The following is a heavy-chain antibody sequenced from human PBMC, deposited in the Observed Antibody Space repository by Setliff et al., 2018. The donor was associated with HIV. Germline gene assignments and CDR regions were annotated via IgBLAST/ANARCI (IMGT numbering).Heavy chain of an antibody. V-gene: IGHV3-7*01. Sequence: ETLSLTCAVYGGSFSGYYWSWIRQTPGKGLEWVANINQDGSEKYYVDSVKGRFTISRDNAKNSLYLQMNSLRAEDTAVYYCARSALGTRGAFDIWGQGTMVTVSS. D-gene: IGHD3-16*01. CDR3: ARSALGTRGAFDI. CDR1: GGSFSGYY. J-gene: IGHJ3*02. CDR2: INQDGSEK.